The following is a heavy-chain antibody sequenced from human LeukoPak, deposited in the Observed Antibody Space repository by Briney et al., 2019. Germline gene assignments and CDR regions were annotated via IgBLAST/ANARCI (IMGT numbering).Heavy chain of an antibody. CDR1: GFTFSTSW. D-gene: IGHD3-3*01. Sequence: GSLRLSCAASGFTFSTSWMHWVRQVPGKGLVWVSRINSDGRSTDYADSVRGRFTISRDNTKNTLYLQMNSLRADDTSVYYCAHTVWSGNYFDYWGQGTLVTVSS. J-gene: IGHJ4*02. V-gene: IGHV3-74*01. CDR3: AHTVWSGNYFDY. CDR2: INSDGRST.